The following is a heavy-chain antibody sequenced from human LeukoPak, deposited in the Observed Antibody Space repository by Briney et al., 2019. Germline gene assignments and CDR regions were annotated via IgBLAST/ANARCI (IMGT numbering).Heavy chain of an antibody. CDR3: AKGEKQLDPFDI. D-gene: IGHD1-1*01. Sequence: GGSLRLSCAASGFTFSTYAMHWVRQAPGKGLDWVALISYDGRDVYYADSVKGRFTISRDNSKNTLYLQMNSLRTEDTAIYYCAKGEKQLDPFDIWGQGTMVTVSS. CDR2: ISYDGRDV. J-gene: IGHJ3*02. CDR1: GFTFSTYA. V-gene: IGHV3-30*04.